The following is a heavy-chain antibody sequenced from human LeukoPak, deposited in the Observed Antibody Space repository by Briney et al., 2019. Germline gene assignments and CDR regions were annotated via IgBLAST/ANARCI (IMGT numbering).Heavy chain of an antibody. CDR1: GFTFSSSI. CDR2: IDSSAANT. D-gene: IGHD6-19*01. V-gene: IGHV3-23*01. CDR3: AKGSSGWPYYFDY. Sequence: PGGSLRLSCAASGFTFSSSIMIWVRQAPGKGLEGVSSIDSSAANTYYEDPVKGRFSISRDNYKNTLFLQMNSLRAEDTAVYYCAKGSSGWPYYFDYWGQGTLVTVSS. J-gene: IGHJ4*02.